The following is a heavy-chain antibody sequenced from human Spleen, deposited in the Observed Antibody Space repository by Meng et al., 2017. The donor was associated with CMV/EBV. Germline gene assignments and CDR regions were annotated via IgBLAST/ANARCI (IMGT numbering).Heavy chain of an antibody. CDR1: GGSISSSKW. CDR3: AREIKQQLPRVVGY. D-gene: IGHD6-13*01. V-gene: IGHV4-4*02. CDR2: IYHSGST. J-gene: IGHJ4*02. Sequence: SETLSLTCAVSGGSISSSKWWSWVRQPPGKGLEWIGEIYHSGSTNYNPSLKSRVTISVDKSKNQFSLKLSSVTAADTAVYYCAREIKQQLPRVVGYWGQGTLVTVSS.